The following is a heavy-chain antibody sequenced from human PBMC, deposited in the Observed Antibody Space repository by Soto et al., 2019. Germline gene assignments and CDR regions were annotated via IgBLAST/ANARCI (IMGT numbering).Heavy chain of an antibody. CDR3: ARVAYYDILTGYIDY. D-gene: IGHD3-9*01. CDR1: GYTFTSYG. Sequence: QVQLVQSGAEVKKPGASVKVSCKASGYTFTSYGISWVRQAPGQGLEWMGWISAYNGNTNYAQKLQGRVTMTTDTSXXTAYMELRSLRSDDTAVYYCARVAYYDILTGYIDYWGQGTLVTVSS. V-gene: IGHV1-18*01. J-gene: IGHJ4*02. CDR2: ISAYNGNT.